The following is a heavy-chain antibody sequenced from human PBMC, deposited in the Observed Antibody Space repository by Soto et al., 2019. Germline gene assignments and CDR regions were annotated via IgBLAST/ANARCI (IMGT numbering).Heavy chain of an antibody. J-gene: IGHJ4*02. V-gene: IGHV3-23*01. CDR1: GFTFNRHA. CDR2: LSDSGGSI. Sequence: EVQVLESGGGLVQPGGSLRLSCTASGFTFNRHAMTWVRQAPGEGLEWVSGLSDSGGSIYYADSVKGRFTISRDNSMNTLYLQMNPLRAEDTAVYYCAKVSSAWYAGFFDLWGQGTLVTVSS. CDR3: AKVSSAWYAGFFDL. D-gene: IGHD2-8*01.